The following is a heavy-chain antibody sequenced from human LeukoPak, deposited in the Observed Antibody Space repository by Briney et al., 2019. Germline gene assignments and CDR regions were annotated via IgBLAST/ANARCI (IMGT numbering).Heavy chain of an antibody. CDR2: ISAYNGNT. D-gene: IGHD6-13*01. CDR1: GYTFTSYG. Sequence: ASVKVSCKASGYTFTSYGISWVRQAPGQGLEWMGWISAYNGNTNYAQKFQGRVTLTRDTSISTAYMELSRLRSDDTAVYYCAREGSSWYDYWGQGTLVTVSS. CDR3: AREGSSWYDY. V-gene: IGHV1-18*01. J-gene: IGHJ4*02.